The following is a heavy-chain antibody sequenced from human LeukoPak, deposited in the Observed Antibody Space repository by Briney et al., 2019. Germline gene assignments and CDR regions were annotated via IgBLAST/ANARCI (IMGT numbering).Heavy chain of an antibody. CDR3: ARDYGGSSPFDY. J-gene: IGHJ4*02. D-gene: IGHD4-23*01. V-gene: IGHV3-9*01. CDR1: GFTFDDYA. Sequence: GGSLRLSCAASGFTFDDYAMHWVRQAPGKGLEWVSGISWNSGSIGYADSVKGRFTISRDIAKNSLYLHMNSLRAEDTAVYCARDYGGSSPFDYWGQGTLVTVSS. CDR2: ISWNSGSI.